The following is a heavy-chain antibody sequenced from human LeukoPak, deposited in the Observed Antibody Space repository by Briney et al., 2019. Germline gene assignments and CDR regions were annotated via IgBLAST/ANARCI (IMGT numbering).Heavy chain of an antibody. CDR2: INTTSTYT. CDR1: GFTFSDYY. V-gene: IGHV3-11*05. J-gene: IGHJ5*02. CDR3: ARDWYCSSSICYTDRIWFDP. D-gene: IGHD2-2*02. Sequence: AVSLRLSCAASGFTFSDYYMSWIRQAPGKGLEWVSYINTTSTYTDYADSVKGRFTISRDNAKNLLYLQMNSLRPEDTAVYYCARDWYCSSSICYTDRIWFDPWGQGTLVTVSS.